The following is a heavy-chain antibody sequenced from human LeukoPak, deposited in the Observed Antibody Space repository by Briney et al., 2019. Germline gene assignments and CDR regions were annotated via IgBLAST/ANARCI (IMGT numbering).Heavy chain of an antibody. CDR2: INAGNGNT. V-gene: IGHV1-3*01. J-gene: IGHJ4*02. CDR1: GYTFTSYA. Sequence: GASVKVSCKASGYTFTSYAMHWVRQAPGQRLEWMGWINAGNGNTKYSQKFQGRDTITRDTSASTAYMELSSLRSEDTAVYYCARELGGSLEDYWGQGTLVTVSS. D-gene: IGHD3-3*01. CDR3: ARELGGSLEDY.